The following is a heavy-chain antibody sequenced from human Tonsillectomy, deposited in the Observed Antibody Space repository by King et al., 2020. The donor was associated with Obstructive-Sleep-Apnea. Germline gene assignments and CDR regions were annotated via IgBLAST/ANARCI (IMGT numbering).Heavy chain of an antibody. D-gene: IGHD3-10*02. CDR3: AGLTPTQKGGLFQP. J-gene: IGHJ4*01. Sequence: QLQESGPGLVKPSETLSLTCTVSGVSISSSSYYWGWIRQPPGQGLEWIGSIYYSGSTYYNPSLKSRVTISVDTSKNQFSLKLSSVTAADTAVYFCAGLTPTQKGGLFQPRGQGTPVTVSS. V-gene: IGHV4-39*01. CDR1: GVSISSSSYY. CDR2: IYYSGST.